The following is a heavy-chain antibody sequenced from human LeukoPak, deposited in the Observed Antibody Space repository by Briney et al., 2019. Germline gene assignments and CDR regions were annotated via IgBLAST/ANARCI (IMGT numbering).Heavy chain of an antibody. D-gene: IGHD3-16*02. V-gene: IGHV1-2*02. CDR2: INPNSGGT. CDR1: GYTFTGYY. CDR3: ARVSGMITFGGVIATFDY. J-gene: IGHJ4*02. Sequence: GASVKVSCTASGYTFTGYYMHWVRQAPGQGLEWMGWINPNSGGTNYAQKFQGRVTMTRDTSISTAYMELSGLRSDDTAVYYCARVSGMITFGGVIATFDYWGQGTLVTVSS.